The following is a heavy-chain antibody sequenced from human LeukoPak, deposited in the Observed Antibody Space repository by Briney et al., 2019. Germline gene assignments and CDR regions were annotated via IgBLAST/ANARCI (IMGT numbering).Heavy chain of an antibody. J-gene: IGHJ6*02. D-gene: IGHD2-2*02. CDR1: GYTFTGYY. CDR2: INPNSGGT. Sequence: GASVKVSCKASGYTFTGYYMHWVRQAPGQGLEWMGWINPNSGGTNYAQKFQGRVTMTRDTSISTAYMELSRLRSDDTAVYYCAAIVVVPAAIESDYYYYGMDVWGQGTTVTVSS. V-gene: IGHV1-2*02. CDR3: AAIVVVPAAIESDYYYYGMDV.